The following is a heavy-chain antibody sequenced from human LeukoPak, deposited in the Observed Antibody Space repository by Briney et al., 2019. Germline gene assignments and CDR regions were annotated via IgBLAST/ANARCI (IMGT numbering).Heavy chain of an antibody. D-gene: IGHD5-24*01. Sequence: PGGSLRLPCEASGFSFSDHWMGWVRQAPGKGLECVANIKHDGSGKEYVDSVKGRFTISRDNAKNSVYLEMSSLRAEDTAVYYCAKWRWRQSEYEDWGQGTLVTVSS. CDR3: AKWRWRQSEYED. V-gene: IGHV3-7*01. CDR2: IKHDGSGK. CDR1: GFSFSDHW. J-gene: IGHJ4*02.